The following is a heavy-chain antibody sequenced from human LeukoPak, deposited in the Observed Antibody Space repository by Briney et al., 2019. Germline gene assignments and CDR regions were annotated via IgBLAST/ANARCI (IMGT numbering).Heavy chain of an antibody. J-gene: IGHJ4*02. CDR3: ARDSPWGGCDY. V-gene: IGHV4-61*02. CDR2: IYASGTS. Sequence: PSQTLSLTCTVSGVSISSSSSYWSWIRQPAGKGLEWIGRIYASGTSNYNPSLKSRVTISVDTSKNQFSLKLSSATAADTAVYYCARDSPWGGCDYWGQGTLVTVSS. CDR1: GVSISSSSSY. D-gene: IGHD6-19*01.